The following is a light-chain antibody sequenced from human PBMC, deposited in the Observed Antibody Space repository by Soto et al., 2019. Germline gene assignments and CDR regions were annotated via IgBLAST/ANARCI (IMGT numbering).Light chain of an antibody. V-gene: IGLV1-40*01. J-gene: IGLJ1*01. Sequence: QSVLSQRPSVPDAPGQRDNISCTGSISNIWAGYDVHWYQQLPGTAPKLLIYGNSNRPSGVPDRFSGSKYGNSASLAITGLQAEDEADYYCQSYDSSLSGSYVFGTGTKVTV. CDR3: QSYDSSLSGSYV. CDR1: ISNIWAGYD. CDR2: GNS.